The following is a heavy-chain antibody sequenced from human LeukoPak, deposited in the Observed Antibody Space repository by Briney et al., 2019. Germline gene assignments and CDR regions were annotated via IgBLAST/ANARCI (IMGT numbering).Heavy chain of an antibody. J-gene: IGHJ4*01. CDR3: AKSGGYGLIDY. D-gene: IGHD1-26*01. V-gene: IGHV4-30-4*07. CDR1: GGSISSGGYS. CDR2: IYYSGST. Sequence: SQTLSLTCAVSGGSISSGGYSWSWIRQPPGKGLEWIGYIYYSGSTYYNSSLKSRVTISVDTSKNQVSLKLNSVTAADSAMYYCAKSGGYGLIDYWGQGTLVTVSS.